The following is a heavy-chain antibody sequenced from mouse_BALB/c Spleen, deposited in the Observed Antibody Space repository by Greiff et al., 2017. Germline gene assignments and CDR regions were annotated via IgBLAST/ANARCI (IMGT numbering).Heavy chain of an antibody. V-gene: IGHV1S81*02. CDR1: GYTFTSYY. Sequence: VQLQQSGAELVKPGASVKLSCKASGYTFTSYYMYWVKQRPGQGLEWIGEINPSNGGTNFNEKFKSKATLTVDKSSSTAYMQLSSLTSEDSAVYYCTYYDYDRYAMDYWGQGTSVTVSA. CDR2: INPSNGGT. CDR3: TYYDYDRYAMDY. J-gene: IGHJ4*01. D-gene: IGHD2-4*01.